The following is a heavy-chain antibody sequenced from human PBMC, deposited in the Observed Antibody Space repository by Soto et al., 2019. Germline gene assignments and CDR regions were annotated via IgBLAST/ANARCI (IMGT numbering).Heavy chain of an antibody. CDR2: IIPMFNTP. D-gene: IGHD1-26*01. Sequence: ASVKVSCKVSGGSFSGYTINWVRQAPGQGLEWMGGIIPMFNTPNYAQRFQGRVTITADKSTTTAYMEVSSLRSEDTAVYYCATDRQTLLPGGHNFYGMDVWGQGTTVTVSS. CDR3: ATDRQTLLPGGHNFYGMDV. CDR1: GGSFSGYT. J-gene: IGHJ6*02. V-gene: IGHV1-69*06.